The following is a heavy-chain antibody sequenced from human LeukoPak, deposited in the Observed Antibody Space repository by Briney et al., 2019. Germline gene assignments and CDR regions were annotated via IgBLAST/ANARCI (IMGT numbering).Heavy chain of an antibody. D-gene: IGHD5-24*01. J-gene: IGHJ4*02. Sequence: ASVKVSCKASGYTFTSYDINWVRQATGQGLEWMGWMNPNSGNTGSAQNFQGRVTITRDTSASTAYMEMSSLRSEDTAVYYCAREIDRDDYNRFFDYWGQGALVTVSS. CDR2: MNPNSGNT. V-gene: IGHV1-8*01. CDR3: AREIDRDDYNRFFDY. CDR1: GYTFTSYD.